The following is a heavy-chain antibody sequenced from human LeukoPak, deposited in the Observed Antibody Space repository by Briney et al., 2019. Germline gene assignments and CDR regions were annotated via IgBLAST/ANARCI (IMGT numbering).Heavy chain of an antibody. CDR2: IYYSGST. CDR3: ASSRSRLRETDY. CDR1: GGSISSGGYS. Sequence: SQTLSLTCTVSGGSISSGGYSWSWIRQHPGKGLEWIRYIYYSGSTYYNPSLKSRVTISVDTSKNQFSLKLSSVTAADTAVYYCASSRSRLRETDYWGQGTLVTVSS. D-gene: IGHD4-17*01. V-gene: IGHV4-31*03. J-gene: IGHJ4*02.